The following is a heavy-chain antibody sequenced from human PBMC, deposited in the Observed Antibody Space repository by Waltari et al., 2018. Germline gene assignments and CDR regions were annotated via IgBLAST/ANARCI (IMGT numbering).Heavy chain of an antibody. D-gene: IGHD3-10*01. Sequence: EVQLVESGGGLVQPGGSLRLSCAASAFTFRSYWISWVRQAPGKGLEWVANIKQDGSENYYVDSVKGRFTISRDNAKNSLYLQMNSLRAEDTAVYYCARDRGDDAFDIWGQGTMVTVSS. CDR2: IKQDGSEN. CDR1: AFTFRSYW. CDR3: ARDRGDDAFDI. V-gene: IGHV3-7*01. J-gene: IGHJ3*02.